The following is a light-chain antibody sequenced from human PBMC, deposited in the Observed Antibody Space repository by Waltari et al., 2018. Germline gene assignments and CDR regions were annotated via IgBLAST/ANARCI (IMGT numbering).Light chain of an antibody. Sequence: YQQNPGWAPRTLVDKANARSSGDPDRFSCSIRGNTAALTITGAQADDESDYYCALYMGSGIWVFGGGTRLTVL. CDR3: ALYMGSGIWV. J-gene: IGLJ3*02. CDR2: KAN. V-gene: IGLV8-61*01.